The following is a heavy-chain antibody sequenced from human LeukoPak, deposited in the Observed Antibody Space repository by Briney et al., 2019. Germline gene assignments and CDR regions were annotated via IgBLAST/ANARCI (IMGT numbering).Heavy chain of an antibody. CDR2: INHSGST. CDR3: ATYEQQLAFDY. V-gene: IGHV4-34*01. J-gene: IGHJ4*02. CDR1: DGSFSGYY. D-gene: IGHD6-13*01. Sequence: SETLSLTCAIYDGSFSGYYWSWIRQPPGKGLEWIGEINHSGSTNYNPSLKSRVTMSIDTSKKKFSLKLSSVTAADTAVYYCATYEQQLAFDYWGQGTLVTVSS.